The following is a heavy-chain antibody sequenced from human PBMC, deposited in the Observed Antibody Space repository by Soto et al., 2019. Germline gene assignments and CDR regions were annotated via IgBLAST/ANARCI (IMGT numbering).Heavy chain of an antibody. V-gene: IGHV3-30*03. CDR1: G. Sequence: GGRRARQETGKGLEWVTVISIRGGDEYYAESVRGRFTISRDDSKNTLYLQMDSLRVEDTAVYYCARGTIVARQHLDYWGQGTLVTVSS. D-gene: IGHD6-6*01. J-gene: IGHJ4*02. CDR3: ARGTIVARQHLDY. CDR2: ISIRGGDE.